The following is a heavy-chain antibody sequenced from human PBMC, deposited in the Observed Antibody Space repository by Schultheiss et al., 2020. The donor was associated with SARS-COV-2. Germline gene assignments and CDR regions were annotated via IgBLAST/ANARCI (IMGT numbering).Heavy chain of an antibody. Sequence: SETLSLTCAVYGGSFSGYYWGWIRQPPGKGLEWIGYIYYSGSTNYNPSLKSRVTISVDTSKNQFSLKLSSVTAADTAVYYCARLVFGESSSLLDYWGQGTLVTVSS. CDR1: GGSFSGYY. V-gene: IGHV4-34*01. CDR3: ARLVFGESSSLLDY. D-gene: IGHD3-10*02. J-gene: IGHJ4*02. CDR2: IYYSGST.